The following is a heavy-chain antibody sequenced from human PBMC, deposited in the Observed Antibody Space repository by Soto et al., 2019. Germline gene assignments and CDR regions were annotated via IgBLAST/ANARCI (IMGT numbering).Heavy chain of an antibody. D-gene: IGHD2-2*01. Sequence: GGALRISCSASGGTVSSYGMSWVRQAPGKGLEWVSAISGSGGSTYYADSVKGRFTISRDNSKNTLYLQMNSLRAEDTAVYYCAKDVVARHPLWFDPWGQGTPVPVSS. CDR2: ISGSGGST. CDR3: AKDVVARHPLWFDP. V-gene: IGHV3-23*01. J-gene: IGHJ5*02. CDR1: GGTVSSYG.